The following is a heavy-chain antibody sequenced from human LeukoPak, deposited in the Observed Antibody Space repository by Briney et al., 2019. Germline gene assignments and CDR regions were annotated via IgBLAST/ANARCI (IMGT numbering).Heavy chain of an antibody. V-gene: IGHV3-53*01. CDR2: IYSDGRT. CDR1: GFIVSNKY. D-gene: IGHD3-22*01. CDR3: VYSSYYYDSSGFDY. Sequence: GGSLRLSCAASGFIVSNKYMSWVRQAPGKGLEWVSLIYSDGRTYYADSVRGRCTISRDNSKNTLYLQMNSLRTEDTAVYYCVYSSYYYDSSGFDYWGQGTLVTVSS. J-gene: IGHJ4*02.